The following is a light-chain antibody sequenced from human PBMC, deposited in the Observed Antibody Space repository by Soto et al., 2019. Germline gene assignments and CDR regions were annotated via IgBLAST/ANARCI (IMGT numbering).Light chain of an antibody. V-gene: IGKV1-39*01. CDR3: QQTYSTPRT. CDR1: RSINTY. Sequence: DIQLTQSQCSLYASVGERVTLTCLASRSINTYVNWYRQRPGKAPELLIYSASSLHFGVPSRFSGSGAGTDFTFTINSLLPEDLAIYYCQQTYSTPRTFGQGTKVDIK. CDR2: SAS. J-gene: IGKJ1*01.